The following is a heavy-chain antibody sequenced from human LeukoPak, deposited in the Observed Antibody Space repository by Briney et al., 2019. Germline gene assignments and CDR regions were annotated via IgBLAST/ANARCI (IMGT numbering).Heavy chain of an antibody. D-gene: IGHD3-22*01. CDR2: IYYSGST. Sequence: SETLSLTCTVSGGSVSSGSYYWSWIRQPPGKGLEWIGYIYYSGSTNYNPSLKSRVTISVDTSKNQFSLKLSSVTAEDTAVYYCATLFYDSSGFGGRRNWYFDLWGRGTLVTVSS. V-gene: IGHV4-61*01. CDR3: ATLFYDSSGFGGRRNWYFDL. CDR1: GGSVSSGSYY. J-gene: IGHJ2*01.